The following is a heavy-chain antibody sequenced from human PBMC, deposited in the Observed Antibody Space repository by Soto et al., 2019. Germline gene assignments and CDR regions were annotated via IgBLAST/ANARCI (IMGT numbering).Heavy chain of an antibody. CDR2: ISSNGGST. V-gene: IGHV3-64*01. CDR3: ARVGGSGSYYYYYMDV. D-gene: IGHD3-10*01. CDR1: GFTFSSYA. J-gene: IGHJ6*03. Sequence: EVQLVESGGGLVQPGGSLRLSCAASGFTFSSYAMHWVRQAPGQGLEYVSAISSNGGSTYYANSVKGRFTISRDNSKNTLYLQMGSLRAEDMAVYYCARVGGSGSYYYYYMDVWGKGTTVTVSS.